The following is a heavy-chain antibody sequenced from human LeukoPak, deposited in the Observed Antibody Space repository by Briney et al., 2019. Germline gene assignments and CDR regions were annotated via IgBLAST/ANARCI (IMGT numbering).Heavy chain of an antibody. CDR1: GGSFSGYY. Sequence: KPSETLSLTCAVYGGSFSGYYWSWIRQPPEKGLEWIGEINHSGSTNYNPSLKSRVTISVDTSKNQFSLKLSSVTAADTAVYYCARTHPFTTDWGQGTLVTVSS. CDR2: INHSGST. D-gene: IGHD4-17*01. CDR3: ARTHPFTTD. V-gene: IGHV4-34*01. J-gene: IGHJ4*02.